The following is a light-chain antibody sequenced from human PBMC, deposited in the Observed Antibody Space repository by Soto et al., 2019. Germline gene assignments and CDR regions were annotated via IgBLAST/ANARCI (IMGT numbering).Light chain of an antibody. V-gene: IGKV3-15*01. J-gene: IGKJ1*01. CDR1: QSVSNN. CDR3: QLYNNGST. Sequence: EIVMTQSPATLSVSPGERATLSCRASQSVSNNLAWYQKKPGQAPRLLIYGASTRATGIPGRFIGSGSGTEFTLTISSLQSEGFAVYYCQLYNNGSTFGEGTRVEMK. CDR2: GAS.